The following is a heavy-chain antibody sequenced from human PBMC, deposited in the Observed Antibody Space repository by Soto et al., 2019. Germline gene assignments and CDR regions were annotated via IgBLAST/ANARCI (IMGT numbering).Heavy chain of an antibody. J-gene: IGHJ6*02. CDR2: GGT. Sequence: GGTNYAQKFQGWVTMTRDTSISTAYMELSRLRSDDTAVYYCARASYYDFWSGYPLGGMDVWGQGTSVTVSS. CDR3: ARASYYDFWSGYPLGGMDV. D-gene: IGHD3-3*01. V-gene: IGHV1-2*04.